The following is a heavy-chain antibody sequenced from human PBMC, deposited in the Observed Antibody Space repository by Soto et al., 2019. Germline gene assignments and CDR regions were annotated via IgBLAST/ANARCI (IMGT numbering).Heavy chain of an antibody. D-gene: IGHD5-12*01. J-gene: IGHJ6*02. CDR3: ARDRYSGYDYDSYGMAL. CDR1: GGSISSYY. Sequence: SETLSLTCTVSGGSISSYYWSWIRQPPGKGLEWIGYIYYSGSTNYNPSLKSRVTISVDTSKNQFSLKLSSVTAADTAVYYCARDRYSGYDYDSYGMALWVPGTTVTVSS. V-gene: IGHV4-59*01. CDR2: IYYSGST.